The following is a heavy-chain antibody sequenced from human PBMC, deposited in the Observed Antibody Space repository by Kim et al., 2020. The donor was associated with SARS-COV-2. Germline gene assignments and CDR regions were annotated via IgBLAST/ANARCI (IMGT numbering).Heavy chain of an antibody. CDR1: GYTFTGYY. Sequence: ASVKVSCKASGYTFTGYYMHWVRQAPGQGLEWMGWINPNSGGTNYAQKFQGRVTMTRDTSISTAYMELSRLRSDDTAVYYCARGLDTTGNWNPQYFDYWGQGTLVTVSS. CDR2: INPNSGGT. D-gene: IGHD1-1*01. J-gene: IGHJ4*02. CDR3: ARGLDTTGNWNPQYFDY. V-gene: IGHV1-2*02.